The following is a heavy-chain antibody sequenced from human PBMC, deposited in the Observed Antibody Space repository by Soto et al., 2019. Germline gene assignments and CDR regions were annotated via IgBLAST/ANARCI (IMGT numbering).Heavy chain of an antibody. D-gene: IGHD2-8*01. V-gene: IGHV3-30-3*01. CDR3: ARAPDIVLIRAYYYYGMDV. J-gene: IGHJ6*02. Sequence: GGSLRLSCAASGFTFSSYAMHWVRQAPGKGLEWVAVISYDGSNKYYADSVKGRFTISRDNSKNTLYVQMNSLRPEDTAVYYCARAPDIVLIRAYYYYGMDVWGQGTTVTVSS. CDR1: GFTFSSYA. CDR2: ISYDGSNK.